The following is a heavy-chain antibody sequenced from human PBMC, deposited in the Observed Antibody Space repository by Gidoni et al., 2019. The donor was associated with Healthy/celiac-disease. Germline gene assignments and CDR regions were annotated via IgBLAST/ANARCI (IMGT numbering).Heavy chain of an antibody. D-gene: IGHD3-9*01. CDR3: ARGPGRYFDWFRPPDAFDI. CDR1: GGSFSGYY. CDR2: INHSGST. Sequence: QVQLLQWGARLLKPSVTLSLTCAVYGGSFSGYYWSWIRQPPGKGLEWIGEINHSGSTNYNPSLKSRVTISVDTSKNQFSLKLSSVTAADTAVYYCARGPGRYFDWFRPPDAFDIWGQGTMVTVSS. V-gene: IGHV4-34*01. J-gene: IGHJ3*02.